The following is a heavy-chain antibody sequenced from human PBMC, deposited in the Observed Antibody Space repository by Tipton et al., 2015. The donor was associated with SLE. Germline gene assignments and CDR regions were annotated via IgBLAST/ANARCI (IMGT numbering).Heavy chain of an antibody. Sequence: TLSLTCAVYGGSFSGYYWSWIRQPPGKGLEWIGEINHSGSTNYNPSLKSRVTISVDTTKNQFSLKLSSVTAADTAVYYCARGTEGAVDIWGQGTMVTVSS. CDR3: ARGTEGAVDI. V-gene: IGHV4-34*01. CDR1: GGSFSGYY. CDR2: INHSGST. J-gene: IGHJ3*02.